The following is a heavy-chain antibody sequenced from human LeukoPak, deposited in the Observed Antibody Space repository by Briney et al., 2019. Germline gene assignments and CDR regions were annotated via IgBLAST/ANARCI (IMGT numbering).Heavy chain of an antibody. Sequence: QPGGSLRLSCGTSGFTFSRYGMHWVRQAPGKGLEWVAFIRYDGSNRYYADSVKGRFTISRDNAKNSLYLQMNSLRAEDTAVYYCARFYGAFDYWGQGTLVTVSS. V-gene: IGHV3-30*02. CDR2: IRYDGSNR. J-gene: IGHJ4*02. CDR1: GFTFSRYG. CDR3: ARFYGAFDY. D-gene: IGHD4/OR15-4a*01.